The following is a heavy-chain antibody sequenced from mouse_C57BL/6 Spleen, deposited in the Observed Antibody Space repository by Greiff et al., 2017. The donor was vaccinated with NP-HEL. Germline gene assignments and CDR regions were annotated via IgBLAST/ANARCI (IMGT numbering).Heavy chain of an antibody. D-gene: IGHD1-1*01. CDR3: ARENYGSSSYYAMDY. CDR1: GYTFTSYW. V-gene: IGHV1-53*01. Sequence: QVQLKQPGTELVKPGASVKLSCKASGYTFTSYWMHWVKQRPGQGLEWIGNINPSNGGTNYNEKFKSKATLTVDKSSSTAYMQLSSLTSEDSAVYYCARENYGSSSYYAMDYWGQGTSVTVSS. J-gene: IGHJ4*01. CDR2: INPSNGGT.